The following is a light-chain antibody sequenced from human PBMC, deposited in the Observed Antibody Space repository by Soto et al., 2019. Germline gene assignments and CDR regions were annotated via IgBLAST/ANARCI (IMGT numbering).Light chain of an antibody. J-gene: IGLJ2*01. CDR2: RNN. V-gene: IGLV1-47*01. Sequence: QSVLTQPPSASGTPGQRVTISCSGSSSNIGSNHVYWYQQVPGTAPKLLIYRNNQRPSGVPDRFSGSKSGTSASLAISGLRSEDEADYYCATWDDSPSGFVIFGGGTKVTVL. CDR1: SSNIGSNH. CDR3: ATWDDSPSGFVI.